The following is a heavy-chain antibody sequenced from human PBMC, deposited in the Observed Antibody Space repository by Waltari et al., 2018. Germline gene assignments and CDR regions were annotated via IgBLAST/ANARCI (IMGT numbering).Heavy chain of an antibody. Sequence: EVQLVESGGGLVQPGGSLRLSCAASGFTFSSYWMSWVRKAPGKGLEWVANIKQDGSEKYYVDSVKGRFTISRDNAKNSLYLQMNSLRAEDTAVYYCARVLEARPYYFDYWGQGTLVTVSS. D-gene: IGHD6-6*01. CDR3: ARVLEARPYYFDY. J-gene: IGHJ4*02. CDR2: IKQDGSEK. V-gene: IGHV3-7*01. CDR1: GFTFSSYW.